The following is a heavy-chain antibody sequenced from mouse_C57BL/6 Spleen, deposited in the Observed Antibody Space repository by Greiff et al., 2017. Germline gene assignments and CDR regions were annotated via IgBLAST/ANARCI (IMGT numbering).Heavy chain of an antibody. J-gene: IGHJ1*03. CDR3: ARSITTVVPLGFDV. CDR2: INPNNGGT. D-gene: IGHD1-1*01. V-gene: IGHV1-18*01. CDR1: GYTFTDYN. Sequence: VQLQQSGPELVKPGASVKIPCKASGYTFTDYNMDWVKQSHGKSLEWIGDINPNNGGTIYNQKFKGKATLTVDKSSSTAYMELRSLTSEDTAVYYCARSITTVVPLGFDVWGTGTTVTVSS.